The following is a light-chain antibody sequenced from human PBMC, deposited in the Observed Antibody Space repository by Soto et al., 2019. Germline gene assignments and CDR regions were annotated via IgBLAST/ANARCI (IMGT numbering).Light chain of an antibody. CDR1: HYISTY. Sequence: DIQMTQSPSSLSASVGGRVAISCRASHYISTYLNWYQQRPGKAPKLLIYAASSLQSGVPSRFSGSGSGTDFTLTIRSLQPEDFATYYCKQTYSTPLTFGGGTKVDI. CDR3: KQTYSTPLT. V-gene: IGKV1-39*01. J-gene: IGKJ4*01. CDR2: AAS.